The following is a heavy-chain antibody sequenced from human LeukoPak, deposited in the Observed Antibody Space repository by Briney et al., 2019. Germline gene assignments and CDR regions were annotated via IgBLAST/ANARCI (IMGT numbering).Heavy chain of an antibody. CDR3: ARIASSGYYGSDY. CDR2: ISGSGGST. J-gene: IGHJ4*02. CDR1: GFTFSNYG. V-gene: IGHV3-23*01. Sequence: GGSLRLSCAASGFTFSNYGMNWVRQAPGKGLEWVSAISGSGGSTYYADSVKGRFTISRDNSKNTLYLQMNSLRAEDTAVYYCARIASSGYYGSDYWGQGTLVTVSS. D-gene: IGHD3-22*01.